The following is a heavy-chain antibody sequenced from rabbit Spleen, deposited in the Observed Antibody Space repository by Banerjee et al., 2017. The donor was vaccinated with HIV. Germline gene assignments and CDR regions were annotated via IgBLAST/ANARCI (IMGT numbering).Heavy chain of an antibody. CDR2: MYIASSGST. J-gene: IGHJ4*01. CDR1: GFSFSNSYN. CDR3: ARDLASVVGWNFNL. D-gene: IGHD3-1*01. V-gene: IGHV1S40*01. Sequence: QSLEESGGDLVKPGASLTLTCTASGFSFSNSYNMCWVRQAPGKGLEWIACMYIASSGSTYDANWAKGRFTVSKTSSTTVTLQMTSLTAADTATYFCARDLASVVGWNFNLWGPGTLVTVS.